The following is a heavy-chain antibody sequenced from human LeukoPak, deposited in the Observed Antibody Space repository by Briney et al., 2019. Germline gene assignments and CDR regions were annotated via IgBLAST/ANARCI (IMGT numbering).Heavy chain of an antibody. D-gene: IGHD4-23*01. CDR1: GGSISSSSYY. CDR2: IYYSGST. CDR3: ARYDYGGAYFDY. V-gene: IGHV4-39*01. Sequence: SETLSLTCTVSGGSISSSSYYWGWIRQPPGKGLEWIGSIYYSGSTYYNPSLKSRVTISVDTSKNQFSLKLSSVTAADTAVYYCARYDYGGAYFDYWGQGTLVTVSS. J-gene: IGHJ4*02.